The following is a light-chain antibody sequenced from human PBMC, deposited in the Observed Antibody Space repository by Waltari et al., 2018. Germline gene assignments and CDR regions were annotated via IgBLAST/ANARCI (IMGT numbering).Light chain of an antibody. J-gene: IGKJ4*01. CDR1: QSISSN. CDR2: GAS. Sequence: DIQMTQSPSSLSASVGDRVTITCRASQSISSNLNWYQQKPGKAPKVLIYGASSLQSGAPSMFSDSGSGTEFTLTISSLQPEDFATYYCQQSYSTPFTFGGGTKVEIK. V-gene: IGKV1-39*01. CDR3: QQSYSTPFT.